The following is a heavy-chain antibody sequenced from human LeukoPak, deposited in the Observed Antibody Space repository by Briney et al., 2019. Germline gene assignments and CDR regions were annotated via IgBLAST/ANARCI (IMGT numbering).Heavy chain of an antibody. J-gene: IGHJ4*02. CDR1: GFTLSNAW. D-gene: IGHD3-9*01. V-gene: IGHV3-30*18. CDR3: AKENILTGYYSLDY. Sequence: GGSLRLSCAASGFTLSNAWMNWVRQAPGKGLEWVAVISYDGSNKYYADSVKGRFTISRDNAKNSLYLQMNSLRAEDTALYYCAKENILTGYYSLDYWGQGTLVTVSS. CDR2: ISYDGSNK.